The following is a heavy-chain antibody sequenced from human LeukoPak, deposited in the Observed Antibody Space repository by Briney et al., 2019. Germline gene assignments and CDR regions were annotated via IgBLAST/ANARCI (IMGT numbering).Heavy chain of an antibody. CDR1: GGSISNYY. V-gene: IGHV4-59*08. CDR3: ARKGTYGGYFDH. Sequence: SETLSLTCTVSGGSISNYYRSWIRQPPGKGLEWIGNIYYSGSPNYNPSLKSRVTISVDTSKNQFSLKLSSVTAADTAVYYCARKGTYGGYFDHWGQGTLVTVSS. J-gene: IGHJ4*02. D-gene: IGHD4-23*01. CDR2: IYYSGSP.